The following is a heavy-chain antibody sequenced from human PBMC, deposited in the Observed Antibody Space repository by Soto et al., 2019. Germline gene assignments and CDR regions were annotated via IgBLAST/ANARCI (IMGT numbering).Heavy chain of an antibody. Sequence: EVQLLESGGDLVQPGGSLRLSCAASGFTFSSYAMGWVRQAPGTDLEWVSVIDGSGGDRSLADSVKGRFTISRDNSKNTLYLQMDRLRVEDTARYFCAKEIVAGAYVETSAFDFWGQGTLVTVSS. CDR2: IDGSGGDR. J-gene: IGHJ4*02. CDR3: AKEIVAGAYVETSAFDF. D-gene: IGHD3-22*01. V-gene: IGHV3-23*01. CDR1: GFTFSSYA.